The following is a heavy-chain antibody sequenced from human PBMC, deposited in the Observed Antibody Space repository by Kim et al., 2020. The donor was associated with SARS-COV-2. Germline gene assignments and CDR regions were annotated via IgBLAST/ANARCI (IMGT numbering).Heavy chain of an antibody. CDR3: AREYSDSSGSAYGMDV. J-gene: IGHJ6*02. CDR2: SYSGGST. D-gene: IGHD3-22*01. V-gene: IGHV3-53*01. CDR1: GFTVSSNN. Sequence: GGSLRLSCAASGFTVSSNNMIWVRQAPGKGLEWVSISYSGGSTYYADSVKGRFTISRDNSKNTVYLQMNSLRAEDTAVYYCAREYSDSSGSAYGMDVWGQGTTVTVSS.